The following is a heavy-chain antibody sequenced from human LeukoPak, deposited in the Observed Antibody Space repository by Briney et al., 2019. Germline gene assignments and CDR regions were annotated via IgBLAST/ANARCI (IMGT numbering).Heavy chain of an antibody. D-gene: IGHD3-10*01. J-gene: IGHJ5*02. V-gene: IGHV4-61*01. CDR1: GHFISSGYY. CDR3: ARGGYYGSGNDFRFDP. Sequence: SETLSLTCTVSGHFISSGYYWSWIRQPPGKGLEWIGYIYYSGSTNYKPSLKSRVTISVDTSKNQFSLKLSSVTAADTAVYYCARGGYYGSGNDFRFDPWGQGTLVTVSS. CDR2: IYYSGST.